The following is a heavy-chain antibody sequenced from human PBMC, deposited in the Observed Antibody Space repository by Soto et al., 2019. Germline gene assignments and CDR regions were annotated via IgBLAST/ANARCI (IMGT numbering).Heavy chain of an antibody. Sequence: EAQLVESGGDLVQPGGPLRLPFAASESGFSSYEMNWVRPAPGKGLEWVSYISSSGSDTYYADSVKARFTISRDNAQNSLYLQMTRLRAEDTAIYYCASLSGSYGFDPWGQGTLVTVSS. D-gene: IGHD1-26*01. J-gene: IGHJ5*02. V-gene: IGHV3-48*03. CDR1: ESGFSSYE. CDR3: ASLSGSYGFDP. CDR2: ISSSGSDT.